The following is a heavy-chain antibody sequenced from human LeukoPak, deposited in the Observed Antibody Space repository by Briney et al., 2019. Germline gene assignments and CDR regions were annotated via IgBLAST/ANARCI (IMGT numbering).Heavy chain of an antibody. J-gene: IGHJ3*02. CDR2: IYYSGST. Sequence: PSETLSLTCSVSGGSINSFYWSWIRQPPGKGLEWIGYIYYSGSTNYNPSLKSWVTISVDTSKNQFSLNLSSVTAADTAVYYCARHWGSRGAFDIWGQGTMVTVSS. CDR3: ARHWGSRGAFDI. V-gene: IGHV4-59*01. D-gene: IGHD7-27*01. CDR1: GGSINSFY.